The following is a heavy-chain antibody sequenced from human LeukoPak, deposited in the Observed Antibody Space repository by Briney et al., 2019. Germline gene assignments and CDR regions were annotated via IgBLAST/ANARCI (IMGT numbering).Heavy chain of an antibody. D-gene: IGHD4-23*01. V-gene: IGHV3-66*01. CDR2: IYSGGST. CDR3: ARGVTARERGY. CDR1: GFTVGTNY. J-gene: IGHJ4*02. Sequence: GGSLRLSCAASGFTVGTNYMSWVRQAPGKGLEWVSVIYSGGSTFYADSVTGRFTISRDTSKNTLSLQMTSLRAEDTAVYYCARGVTARERGYWGQGALVTVSS.